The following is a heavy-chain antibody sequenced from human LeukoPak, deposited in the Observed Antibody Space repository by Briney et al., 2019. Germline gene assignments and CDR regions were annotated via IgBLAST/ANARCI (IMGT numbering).Heavy chain of an antibody. Sequence: GGSLRLSCAASGFTFSNYAMTWVRQPPGKGLEWISLISGNGGSTYYTDSVKGRFTISRDNSRNTLFLQMNSLRAGDTAVYYCAKDQKMHGDYWGQGTLVTVSS. CDR3: AKDQKMHGDY. D-gene: IGHD3-10*01. CDR2: ISGNGGST. J-gene: IGHJ4*02. V-gene: IGHV3-23*01. CDR1: GFTFSNYA.